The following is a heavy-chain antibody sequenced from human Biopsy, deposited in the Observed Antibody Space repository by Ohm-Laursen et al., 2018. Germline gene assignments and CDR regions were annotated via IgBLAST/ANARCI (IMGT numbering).Heavy chain of an antibody. V-gene: IGHV4-59*02. CDR1: GDSVTKYY. J-gene: IGHJ6*02. D-gene: IGHD4-11*01. Sequence: GTLSLTCTVSGDSVTKYYWSWIRQPPGKGLEWIGHIYYSVMTNYNPSLQSRISISVDTSRNQVSLTLSSVTAADTAVYYCARDSGILNYGNFKYYHYYGMDVWGQGTKVTVSS. CDR3: ARDSGILNYGNFKYYHYYGMDV. CDR2: IYYSVMT.